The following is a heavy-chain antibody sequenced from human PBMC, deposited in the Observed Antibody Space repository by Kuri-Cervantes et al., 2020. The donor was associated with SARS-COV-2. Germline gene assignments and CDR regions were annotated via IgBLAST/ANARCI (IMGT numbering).Heavy chain of an antibody. D-gene: IGHD2-2*01. CDR1: GFTFSSYS. CDR2: ISSSSSYI. Sequence: GGSLRLSCAASGFTFSSYSMNWVRQAPGKGLEWVSSISSSSSYIYYADSVKGRFTISRDNAKNSLYLQMNSLRAEGTAVYYCAREPTSVGRGCSSTSCYYEVDYWGQGTLVTVSS. CDR3: AREPTSVGRGCSSTSCYYEVDY. J-gene: IGHJ4*02. V-gene: IGHV3-21*01.